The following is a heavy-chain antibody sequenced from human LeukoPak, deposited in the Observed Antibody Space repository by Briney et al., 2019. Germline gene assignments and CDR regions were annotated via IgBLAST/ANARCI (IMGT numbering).Heavy chain of an antibody. CDR1: GYTFTSYG. CDR3: ARGDSSGWYLETINFDY. J-gene: IGHJ4*02. D-gene: IGHD6-19*01. Sequence: ASVKVSCKASGYTFTSYGISWVRQAPGQGLEWMGWISAYNGNTNYAQKLQGRVTMTTDTSTSTAYMELRSLRSDDTAVYYCARGDSSGWYLETINFDYWGQGTLVTVSS. V-gene: IGHV1-18*01. CDR2: ISAYNGNT.